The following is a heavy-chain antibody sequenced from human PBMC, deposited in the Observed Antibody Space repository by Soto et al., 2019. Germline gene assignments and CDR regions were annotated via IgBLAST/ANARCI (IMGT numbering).Heavy chain of an antibody. CDR2: IYYSGST. V-gene: IGHV4-59*08. CDR3: ARGGWRLIDY. J-gene: IGHJ4*02. Sequence: QVQLQESGPGLVKPSETLSLTCTVSGGSISNYYWSWIRQPPGKGLEWIAYIYYSGSTNYNPSLKSRVIISVDTSKNQFSLKLSSVTAADTAVYYCARGGWRLIDYWGQGTLVTVSS. CDR1: GGSISNYY. D-gene: IGHD2-21*02.